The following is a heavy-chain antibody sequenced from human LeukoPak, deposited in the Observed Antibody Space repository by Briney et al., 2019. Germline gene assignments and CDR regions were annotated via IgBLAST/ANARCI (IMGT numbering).Heavy chain of an antibody. CDR1: GYTFNDYY. V-gene: IGHV1-2*02. J-gene: IGHJ6*03. Sequence: GASLKVSCKASGYTFNDYYIHWVRQAPGQGLEWMGWINPNSGDANYAQNFQGRVIMTEDTSTDTAYMELSSLKSEDTGVYYCATVFQQRGYYYMDVWGKGTTVTVSS. CDR2: INPNSGDA. D-gene: IGHD6-13*01. CDR3: ATVFQQRGYYYMDV.